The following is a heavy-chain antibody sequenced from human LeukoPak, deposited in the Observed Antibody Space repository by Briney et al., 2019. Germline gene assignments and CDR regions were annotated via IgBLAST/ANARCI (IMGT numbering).Heavy chain of an antibody. CDR3: ARRGGSSSRRSPIDY. V-gene: IGHV3-7*01. Sequence: AGSLRLSCAVSGFIFSSYWMSWVRQVPGKGLEWVANIKQDGSDKQYVDSVKGRFTISRDNAKNSLYLQMNSLRAEDTAVYYCARRGGSSSRRSPIDYWGQGTLVTVSS. J-gene: IGHJ4*02. CDR1: GFIFSSYW. D-gene: IGHD6-6*01. CDR2: IKQDGSDK.